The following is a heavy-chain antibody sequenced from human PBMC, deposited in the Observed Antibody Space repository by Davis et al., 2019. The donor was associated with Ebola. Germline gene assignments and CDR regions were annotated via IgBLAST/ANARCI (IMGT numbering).Heavy chain of an antibody. D-gene: IGHD1-26*01. CDR1: GSTFDDYA. Sequence: GGSLRLSCAASGSTFDDYAMHWVRQAPGKGLEWVSGISWNSGSIGYADSVKGRFTISRDNAKNSLYLQMNSLRAEDTALYYCAKDGRWGQGTLVTVSS. CDR2: ISWNSGSI. V-gene: IGHV3-9*01. J-gene: IGHJ4*02. CDR3: AKDGR.